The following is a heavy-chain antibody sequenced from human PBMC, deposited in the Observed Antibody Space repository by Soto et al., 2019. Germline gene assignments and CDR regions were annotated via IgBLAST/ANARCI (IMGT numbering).Heavy chain of an antibody. D-gene: IGHD5-12*01. V-gene: IGHV1-69*06. CDR3: ARHHGPTTSENWFDP. J-gene: IGHJ5*02. CDR1: GGTFSSYA. CDR2: IIPIFGTA. Sequence: ASVKVSCKASGGTFSSYAISWVRQAPGQGLEWMGGIIPIFGTANYAQKFQGRVTITADKSTSTAYMELRSLRSDDTAVYYCARHHGPTTSENWFDPWGQGTLVTVSS.